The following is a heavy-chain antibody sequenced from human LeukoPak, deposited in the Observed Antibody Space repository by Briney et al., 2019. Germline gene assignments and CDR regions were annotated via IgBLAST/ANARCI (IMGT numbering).Heavy chain of an antibody. CDR2: ISSDGRST. V-gene: IGHV3-74*01. CDR3: AREPIYYYYMDV. CDR1: GFTFSSYW. Sequence: PGGSLRLSCTASGFTFSSYWMHWVRQAPGKGLVWVSRISSDGRSTSYADSVEGRFTISRDNAKNTLYLQMNSLRAEDTALYYCAREPIYYYYMDVWGKGTTVTVSS. J-gene: IGHJ6*03.